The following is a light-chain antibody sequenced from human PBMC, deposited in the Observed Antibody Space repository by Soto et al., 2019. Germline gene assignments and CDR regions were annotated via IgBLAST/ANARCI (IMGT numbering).Light chain of an antibody. CDR2: GAS. CDR1: QSVSSN. J-gene: IGKJ5*01. Sequence: EIVLTQSPGTLSLSPGERATFSCRASQSVSSNYLAWYQQKPGQAPRLLIYGASTRATGLPARISGSGSGTEFTLIISSLQSEDSAVYYCQQYDNWPITFGQGTRLEIK. V-gene: IGKV3-15*01. CDR3: QQYDNWPIT.